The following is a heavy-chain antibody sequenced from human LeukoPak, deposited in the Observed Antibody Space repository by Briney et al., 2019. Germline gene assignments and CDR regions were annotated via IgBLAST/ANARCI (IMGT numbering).Heavy chain of an antibody. CDR2: INHSGTT. CDR3: AKWGDSSSYYLFDALDI. D-gene: IGHD3-22*01. V-gene: IGHV4-34*01. J-gene: IGHJ3*02. CDR1: GRHFQGLY. Sequence: SETLSLTCAVYGRHFQGLYWSCIRQPPGKGLEWIGEINHSGTTNYNPSLTSRVTISVDTSKNQISLKLSSVTAADTAVYDCAKWGDSSSYYLFDALDIWGQGTMVTVSS.